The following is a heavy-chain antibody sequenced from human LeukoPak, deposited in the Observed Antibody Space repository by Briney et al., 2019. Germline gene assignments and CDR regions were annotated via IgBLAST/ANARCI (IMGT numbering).Heavy chain of an antibody. CDR2: IYSSGNT. CDR3: ASCFTDGDCEY. CDR1: GFTVSSYY. D-gene: IGHD4-17*01. V-gene: IGHV3-66*01. Sequence: GGSLRLSCAASGFTVSSYYVSWVRQAPGKGPEWVSVIYSSGNTYYADFVKGRFTVSRDNSKNTVYLQMNSLRAEDTAVYYCASCFTDGDCEYWGQGTLVTVSS. J-gene: IGHJ4*02.